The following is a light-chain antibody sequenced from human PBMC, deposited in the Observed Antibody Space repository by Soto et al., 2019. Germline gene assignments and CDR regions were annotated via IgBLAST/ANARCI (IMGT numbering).Light chain of an antibody. CDR3: QQYGSFSLT. Sequence: DIQMTQSPSTLSASVGDRVTITCRASQSISGWLAWYQQKPGRAPKLLIYDASNLESGVPSRFSGSGSGTEFHLNISSLQPDDFATYYCQQYGSFSLTFGGGTTVEIK. J-gene: IGKJ4*01. CDR2: DAS. CDR1: QSISGW. V-gene: IGKV1-5*01.